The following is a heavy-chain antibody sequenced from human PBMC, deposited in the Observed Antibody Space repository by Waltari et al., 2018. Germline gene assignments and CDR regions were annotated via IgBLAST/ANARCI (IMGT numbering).Heavy chain of an antibody. Sequence: VQSGAEVKKPGSSVKVSCKASGGTFSSYAISWVRQAPGQGLKWMGGIIPIFGTANYAQKFQGRVTITADESTSTAYMELSSLRSEDTAVYYCARSYMITFGGVIVIGYYFDYWGQGTLVTVSS. V-gene: IGHV1-69*01. CDR3: ARSYMITFGGVIVIGYYFDY. CDR1: GGTFSSYA. CDR2: IIPIFGTA. J-gene: IGHJ4*02. D-gene: IGHD3-16*02.